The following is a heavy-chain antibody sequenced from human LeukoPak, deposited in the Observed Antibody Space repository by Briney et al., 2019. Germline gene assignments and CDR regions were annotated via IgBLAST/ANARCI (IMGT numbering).Heavy chain of an antibody. CDR3: VRERYPDYGIIDY. D-gene: IGHD4-17*01. Sequence: SETLSLTCTVSGGSISSYYWSWIRQPPGKGLEWIGYIYYSGSTNYNPSLKSRVTISVDTSKNQFSLKLSSVTAADTAVYYCVRERYPDYGIIDYWGQGTLVTVSS. J-gene: IGHJ4*02. V-gene: IGHV4-59*01. CDR2: IYYSGST. CDR1: GGSISSYY.